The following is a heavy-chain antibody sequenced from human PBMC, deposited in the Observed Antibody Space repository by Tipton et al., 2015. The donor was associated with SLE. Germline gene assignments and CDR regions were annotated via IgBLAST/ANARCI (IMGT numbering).Heavy chain of an antibody. J-gene: IGHJ3*02. D-gene: IGHD6-19*01. CDR2: ISSSSSYI. CDR3: ARSGYSSGWYRGRFDI. CDR1: GFTFSSYS. Sequence: GSLRLSCAASGFTFSSYSMNWVRQAPGKGLEWVSSISSSSSYIYYADSVKGRFTISRDNAKNSLYLQMNSLRAEDTAVYYCARSGYSSGWYRGRFDIWGQGTMVTVSS. V-gene: IGHV3-21*04.